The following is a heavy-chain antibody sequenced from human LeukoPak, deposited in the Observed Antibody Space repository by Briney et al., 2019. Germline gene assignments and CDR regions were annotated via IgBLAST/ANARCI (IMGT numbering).Heavy chain of an antibody. J-gene: IGHJ4*02. V-gene: IGHV1-2*02. CDR3: ARVAYYYDSSDPDY. D-gene: IGHD3-22*01. Sequence: ASVKVSCKASGYTFTGYYMHWVRQAPGQGLEWMGWINPNSGGTNYAQKFQGRVTMTRDTSISTAYMELSRLRSDDTAVYYCARVAYYYDSSDPDYWAREPWSPSPQ. CDR2: INPNSGGT. CDR1: GYTFTGYY.